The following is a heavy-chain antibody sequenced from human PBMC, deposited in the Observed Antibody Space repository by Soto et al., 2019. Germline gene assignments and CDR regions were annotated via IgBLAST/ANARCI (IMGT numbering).Heavy chain of an antibody. V-gene: IGHV1-69*01. Sequence: QVQLVQSGAEVKKPGSSVKVSCKASGGTFSSYAISWVRQAPGQGLEWMGGIIPIFGTANYAQKFQGRVTITADESTSTAYMELSSLRSEDTAVYYGARDEEMATIAGWGYYGMDVWGQGTTVTVAS. CDR1: GGTFSSYA. D-gene: IGHD3-16*01. CDR3: ARDEEMATIAGWGYYGMDV. CDR2: IIPIFGTA. J-gene: IGHJ6*02.